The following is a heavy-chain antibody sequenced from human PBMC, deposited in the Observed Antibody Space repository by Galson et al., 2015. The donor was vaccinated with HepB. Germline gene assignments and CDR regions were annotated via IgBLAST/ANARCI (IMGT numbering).Heavy chain of an antibody. Sequence: SLRLSCAASGFTFSSYSMNWVRQAPGKGLEWVSYISSSSSTIYYADSVEGRFTISRDNAKNSLYLQMNSLRAEDTAVYYCASSGYSGSQTVDAFDIWGQGTMVTVSS. D-gene: IGHD1-26*01. CDR1: GFTFSSYS. CDR2: ISSSSSTI. CDR3: ASSGYSGSQTVDAFDI. J-gene: IGHJ3*02. V-gene: IGHV3-48*01.